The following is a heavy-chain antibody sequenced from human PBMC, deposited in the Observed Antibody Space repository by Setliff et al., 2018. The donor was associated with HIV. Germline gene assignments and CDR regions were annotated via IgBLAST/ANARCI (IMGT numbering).Heavy chain of an antibody. J-gene: IGHJ4*02. D-gene: IGHD3-22*01. CDR1: GFTFRTYW. CDR3: AGAGRDSEGNYNMDY. CDR2: ITGDGSAT. Sequence: PGGSLRLSCGASGFTFRTYWMHWVRQVPGKGLVWVSHITGDGSATSYASVKGRFTISRDDSKNSLYLQMNSLKTEDTAVYYCAGAGRDSEGNYNMDYWGQGTLVTVSS. V-gene: IGHV3-74*01.